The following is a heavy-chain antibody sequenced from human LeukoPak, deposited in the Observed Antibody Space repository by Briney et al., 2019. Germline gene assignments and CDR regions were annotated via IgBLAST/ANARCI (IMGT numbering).Heavy chain of an antibody. Sequence: SETLSLTCAVFGGSFADYYWTYLRQPPGEGLEWIGEIHPGGTTNYNPSLTSRVTMSVDTSKIQFSLRLSSVTAADTAVYVCARYRYKTGDLDYWGQGTLVTVSS. CDR1: GGSFADYY. D-gene: IGHD3-16*02. CDR3: ARYRYKTGDLDY. J-gene: IGHJ4*02. CDR2: IHPGGTT. V-gene: IGHV4-34*01.